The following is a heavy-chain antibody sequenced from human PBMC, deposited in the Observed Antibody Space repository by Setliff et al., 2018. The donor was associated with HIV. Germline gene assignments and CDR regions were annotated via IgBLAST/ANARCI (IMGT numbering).Heavy chain of an antibody. V-gene: IGHV4-4*07. CDR2: IDIGGNP. D-gene: IGHD3-10*01. CDR3: ARDRYAGEIDY. J-gene: IGHJ4*02. Sequence: PSETLSLTCTVSGDSISFNNIYWSWIRQPAGKGLEWIGRIDIGGNPNYNPSLKSRVTMSLDTSKNQFSLKLSSVTAADTAIYYCARDRYAGEIDYWGQGTLVTVSS. CDR1: GDSISFNNIY.